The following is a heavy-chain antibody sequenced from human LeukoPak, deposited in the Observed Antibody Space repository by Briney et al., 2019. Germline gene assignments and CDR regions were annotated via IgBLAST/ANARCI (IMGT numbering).Heavy chain of an antibody. D-gene: IGHD1-26*01. J-gene: IGHJ6*03. CDR2: IIPIFGTA. Sequence: SVKVSCKASGGTFSSYAISWVRQAPGQGLEWMGGIIPIFGTANYAQKFQGRVTITADESTSTAYMELSSLRSEDTAVYYCARVGMNYYYYYYMDVWGKGTTVTVSS. V-gene: IGHV1-69*01. CDR1: GGTFSSYA. CDR3: ARVGMNYYYYYYMDV.